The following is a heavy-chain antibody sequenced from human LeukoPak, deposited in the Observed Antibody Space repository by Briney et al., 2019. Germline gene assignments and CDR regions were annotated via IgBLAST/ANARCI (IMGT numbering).Heavy chain of an antibody. V-gene: IGHV3-30*18. CDR1: GVTFSSYA. J-gene: IGHJ5*02. CDR2: IWHDGGNK. CDR3: AKDRGSGSDRSNWFDP. Sequence: PGRSLRLSCAVSGVTFSSYAMHWVRQAPGKGLEWVALIWHDGGNKYYADSVKGRFTISRDNSRNTLYLQMNSLRIEDTAVYYCAKDRGSGSDRSNWFDPWGQGTLVTVSS.